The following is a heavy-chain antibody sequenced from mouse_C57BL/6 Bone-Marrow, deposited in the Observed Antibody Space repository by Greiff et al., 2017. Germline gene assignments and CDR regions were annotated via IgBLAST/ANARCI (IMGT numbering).Heavy chain of an antibody. Sequence: EVHLVESGGGLVKPGGSLKLSCAASGFTFSDYGMHWVRQAPEKGLAWVAYISSGSSTIYYADTVKGRFTISRDNAKNTLFLQMTSLRSEDTAMYYCARGWLPAWFAYWGQGTLVTVSA. CDR2: ISSGSSTI. CDR1: GFTFSDYG. J-gene: IGHJ3*01. D-gene: IGHD2-2*01. CDR3: ARGWLPAWFAY. V-gene: IGHV5-17*01.